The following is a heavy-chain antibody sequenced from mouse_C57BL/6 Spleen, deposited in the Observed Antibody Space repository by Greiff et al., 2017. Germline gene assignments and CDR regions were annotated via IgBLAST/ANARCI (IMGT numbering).Heavy chain of an antibody. Sequence: VQLLQPEAELVQPGASMKVSCTASGYTFTSYWMHWVQQRPGQGLEWIGRIHPSDSDTNYNQKFKGKFTLSVDNATSIAYMQLSSLTSEDSAVYYCAIEDQGRGMDYWGQGTSVTVSS. CDR1: GYTFTSYW. CDR3: AIEDQGRGMDY. CDR2: IHPSDSDT. D-gene: IGHD3-2*02. J-gene: IGHJ4*01. V-gene: IGHV1-74*01.